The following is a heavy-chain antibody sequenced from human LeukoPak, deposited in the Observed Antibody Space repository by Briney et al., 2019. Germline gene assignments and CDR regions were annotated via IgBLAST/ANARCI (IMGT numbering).Heavy chain of an antibody. CDR1: GFTFSSYG. D-gene: IGHD3-3*01. V-gene: IGHV3-30*02. CDR2: IRYDGSNK. Sequence: GGSLRLSCAASGFTFSSYGMHWVRQAPGKGLEWVAFIRYDGSNKYYADSVKGRFTISRDNSKNTLYLQMNSLRAEDTAVYYCAKTWISIFGVVIHFDYWGQGTLVTVSS. J-gene: IGHJ4*02. CDR3: AKTWISIFGVVIHFDY.